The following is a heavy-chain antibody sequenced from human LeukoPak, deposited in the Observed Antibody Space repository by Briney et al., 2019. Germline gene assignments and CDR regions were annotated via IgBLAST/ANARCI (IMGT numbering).Heavy chain of an antibody. Sequence: PGGSLRLSCAASGFTFSSYAMSWVRQAPGKGLEWASAISGSGGSTYYADSVKGRFTMSRDNSKNTLYLQMSSLRAEDTAIYYCAKDRGNYGDYVGWFDSWGQGTLVTVSS. D-gene: IGHD4-17*01. V-gene: IGHV3-23*01. CDR1: GFTFSSYA. CDR3: AKDRGNYGDYVGWFDS. J-gene: IGHJ5*01. CDR2: ISGSGGST.